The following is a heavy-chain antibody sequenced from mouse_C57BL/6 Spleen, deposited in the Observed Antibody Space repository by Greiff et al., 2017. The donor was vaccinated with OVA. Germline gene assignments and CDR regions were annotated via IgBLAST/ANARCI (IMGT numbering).Heavy chain of an antibody. D-gene: IGHD1-1*01. V-gene: IGHV1-55*01. CDR3: ARAYGSSYGYFDV. CDR2: IYPGSGST. CDR1: GYTFTSYW. J-gene: IGHJ1*03. Sequence: VQLQQSGAELVKPGASVKMSCKASGYTFTSYWITWVKQRPGQGLEWIGDIYPGSGSTNYNEKFKSKATLTVDTSSSTAYMQLSSLTSEDSAVYYWARAYGSSYGYFDVWGTGTTVTVSS.